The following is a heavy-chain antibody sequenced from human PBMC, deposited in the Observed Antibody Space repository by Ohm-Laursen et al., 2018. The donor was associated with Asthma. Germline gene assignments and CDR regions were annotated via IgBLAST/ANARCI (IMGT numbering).Heavy chain of an antibody. CDR2: ISSSSSYI. CDR1: GFTFSSYS. J-gene: IGHJ5*02. D-gene: IGHD2-21*01. CDR3: ARDLIAIPKYNWFDP. Sequence: SLRLSCSASGFTFSSYSMNWVRQAPGKGLEWVSSISSSSSYIYYADSVKGRFPISRDNAKNSLYLQMNSLRAEDTAVYYCARDLIAIPKYNWFDPWGQGTLVTVSS. V-gene: IGHV3-21*01.